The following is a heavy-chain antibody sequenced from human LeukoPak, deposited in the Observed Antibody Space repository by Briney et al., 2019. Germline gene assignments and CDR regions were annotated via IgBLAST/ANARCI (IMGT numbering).Heavy chain of an antibody. Sequence: PGGSLRLSCAASGFTVSSNYMSWVRQAPGKGLEWVSVIYSGGSTYYADSVRGRFTISRDNAENPLYLQMNSLRVEDTAVCYCARAPTVLVGYCSSSSCQADYWGQGTLVTVSS. D-gene: IGHD2-2*01. CDR1: GFTVSSNY. J-gene: IGHJ4*02. CDR3: ARAPTVLVGYCSSSSCQADY. V-gene: IGHV3-53*01. CDR2: IYSGGST.